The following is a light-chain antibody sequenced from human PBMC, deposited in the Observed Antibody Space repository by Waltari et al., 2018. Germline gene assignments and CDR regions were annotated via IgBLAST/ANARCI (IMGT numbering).Light chain of an antibody. CDR1: AAAVTSGLY. Sequence: QAVVTQEPSLTVSPGGTVTLTCGSSAAAVTSGLYPYWFQQKPGQAPRTLIYDTSNKRSWTPARFSGSLLGGKASLTLSGAQPEDEAEYYYVISYSGVGVFGGGTKLTVL. J-gene: IGLJ3*02. CDR3: VISYSGVGV. V-gene: IGLV7-46*01. CDR2: DTS.